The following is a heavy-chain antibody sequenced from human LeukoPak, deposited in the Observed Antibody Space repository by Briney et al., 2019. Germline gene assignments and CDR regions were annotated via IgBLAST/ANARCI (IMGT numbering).Heavy chain of an antibody. CDR3: AKDLSGYYYYGMDV. CDR2: ISGSGGST. CDR1: GFTFTSYA. V-gene: IGHV3-23*01. Sequence: PGGSLRLSCAASGFTFTSYAMTWVRQAPAKGLEWVSAISGSGGSTYYADSVKGRFTISRDNSKDTVYLQMNSLRAEDTAVYYCAKDLSGYYYYGMDVWGQGTTVTVSS. J-gene: IGHJ6*02. D-gene: IGHD3-3*02.